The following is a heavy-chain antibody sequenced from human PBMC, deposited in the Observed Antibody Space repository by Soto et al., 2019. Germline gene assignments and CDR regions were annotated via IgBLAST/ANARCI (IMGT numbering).Heavy chain of an antibody. CDR3: AKDHYYDSSGYYYYGMDV. J-gene: IGHJ6*02. Sequence: GGSLRLSCAASGFTFSSYGMHWVRQAPGKGLEWVAVISYDGSNKYYADSVKGRFTISRDNSKNTLYLQMNSLRAGDTAVYYCAKDHYYDSSGYYYYGMDVWGQGTTVTVSS. V-gene: IGHV3-30*18. CDR1: GFTFSSYG. CDR2: ISYDGSNK. D-gene: IGHD3-22*01.